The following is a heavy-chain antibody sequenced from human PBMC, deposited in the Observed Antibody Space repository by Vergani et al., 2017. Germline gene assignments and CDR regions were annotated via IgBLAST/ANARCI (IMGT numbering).Heavy chain of an antibody. CDR1: EYSFGNYW. CDR2: IDPSDSYT. CDR3: ARVGWSYYDSSGYYYAPGGWFDP. J-gene: IGHJ5*02. V-gene: IGHV5-10-1*01. Sequence: EVALVQSGPEMRKPGESLKISCKGSEYSFGNYWIGWVRQMPGKGLEWMGRIDPSDSYTNYSPSFQGHVTISADKSISTAYLQWSSLKASDTAMYYCARVGWSYYDSSGYYYAPGGWFDPWGQGTLVTVSS. D-gene: IGHD3-22*01.